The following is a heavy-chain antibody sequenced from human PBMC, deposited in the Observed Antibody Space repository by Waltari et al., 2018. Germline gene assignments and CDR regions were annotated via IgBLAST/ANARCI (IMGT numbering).Heavy chain of an antibody. J-gene: IGHJ4*02. D-gene: IGHD4-17*01. CDR1: VFCMSSGRHS. V-gene: IGHV4-30-2*01. CDR3: ARVGNFGDYGIFDS. Sequence: QLQLQESGSGLVKPSQTLSLTCAVSVFCMSSGRHSWSWVRQPPGKGLEWIGYIYHSGSTYYNPSLKSRVTISVDMSKNEFSLKLSSVTAADTAVYYCARVGNFGDYGIFDSWGQGTLVTVSS. CDR2: IYHSGST.